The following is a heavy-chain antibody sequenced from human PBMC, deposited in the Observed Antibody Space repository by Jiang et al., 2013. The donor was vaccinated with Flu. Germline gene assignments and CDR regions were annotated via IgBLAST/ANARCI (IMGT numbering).Heavy chain of an antibody. CDR1: GDSVSSNSAT. D-gene: IGHD6-19*01. J-gene: IGHJ6*02. CDR3: ARAVAGTGLFRYYYTMDV. Sequence: TCAISGDSVSSNSATWNWIRQSPSRGVEWLGRTYYRSRWYNDYAVSVKSRITINPDTSKNQFSLLLNSVTPEDTAVYYCARAVAGTGLFRYYYTMDVWAQGTTVTVSS. V-gene: IGHV6-1*01. CDR2: TYYRSRWYN.